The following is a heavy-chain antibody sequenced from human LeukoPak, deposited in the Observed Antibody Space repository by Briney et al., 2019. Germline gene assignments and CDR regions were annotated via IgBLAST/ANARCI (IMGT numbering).Heavy chain of an antibody. V-gene: IGHV3-11*01. CDR1: GFIFNQYC. CDR3: ARDPRGDFVWGHRFDY. Sequence: ARGSLRLSCGASGFIFNQYCMGWVRQAPGMGPEWVSYISTSGGSTYYSASAKGRFTISRDNARNSLFLQLRRLTAEDTAVYYCARDPRGDFVWGHRFDYWGQGVLVTVSS. J-gene: IGHJ4*02. CDR2: ISTSGGST. D-gene: IGHD3-16*01.